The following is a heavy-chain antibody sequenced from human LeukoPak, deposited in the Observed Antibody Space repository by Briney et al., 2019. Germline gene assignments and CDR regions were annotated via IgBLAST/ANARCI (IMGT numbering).Heavy chain of an antibody. V-gene: IGHV4-59*01. CDR3: ARAYYYGSGTFDI. Sequence: SETLSLTCTVSGGSISSYYWSWIRQPPGKGLEWIGYIYYSGSTNYNPSLKSRVTISVDTSKNQFSLKLSSVTAADTAVYYCARAYYYGSGTFDIWGRGTLVTVSS. CDR2: IYYSGST. CDR1: GGSISSYY. D-gene: IGHD3-10*01. J-gene: IGHJ3*02.